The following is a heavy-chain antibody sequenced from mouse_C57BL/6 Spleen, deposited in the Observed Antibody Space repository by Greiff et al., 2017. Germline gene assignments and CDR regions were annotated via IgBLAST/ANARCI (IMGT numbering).Heavy chain of an antibody. CDR1: GYSITSGYY. Sequence: VQLQQSGPGLVKPSQSLSLTCSVTGYSITSGYYWNWIRQFPGNKLEWMGYISYDGSNNYNPSLKNRISITRDTSKNQFFLKLNSVTTEDTATYYCARDRGVVAPFDYWGQGTTLTVSS. J-gene: IGHJ2*01. V-gene: IGHV3-6*01. CDR3: ARDRGVVAPFDY. CDR2: ISYDGSN. D-gene: IGHD1-1*01.